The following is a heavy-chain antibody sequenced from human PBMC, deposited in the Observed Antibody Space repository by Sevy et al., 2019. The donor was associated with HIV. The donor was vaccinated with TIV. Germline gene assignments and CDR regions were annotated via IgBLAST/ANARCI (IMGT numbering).Heavy chain of an antibody. CDR2: FYSTGST. CDR1: GGSISSSSYY. Sequence: SETLSLTCTVSGGSISSSSYYWGWIRQPPGKGLEWIGSFYSTGSTSYNPSLRSRVTVSADTSKNQFSLKLDSVSAAVPAGDYRAAPRAPDWYEGTGGYFDFWGRGTLVTVSS. CDR3: AAPRAPDWYEGTGGYFDF. V-gene: IGHV4-39*01. D-gene: IGHD1-1*01. J-gene: IGHJ2*01.